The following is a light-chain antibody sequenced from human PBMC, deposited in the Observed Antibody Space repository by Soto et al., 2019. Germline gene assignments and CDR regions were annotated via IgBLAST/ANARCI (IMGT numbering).Light chain of an antibody. CDR2: GAS. V-gene: IGKV3-20*01. CDR3: QQYGSSHT. J-gene: IGKJ5*01. Sequence: EIVLPQSPGTLSVSPGARATLSCRASQNINRDYFAWYQQKPGQAPRLLIFGASTRATGIPDRISGSGAGAYFNLTISRLEPADFGVDDCQQYGSSHTFGQGTRLEIK. CDR1: QNINRDY.